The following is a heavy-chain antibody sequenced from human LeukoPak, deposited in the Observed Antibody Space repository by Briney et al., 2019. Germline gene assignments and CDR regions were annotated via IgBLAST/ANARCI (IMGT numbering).Heavy chain of an antibody. Sequence: ASVKVSCKASGYTFTGYYMHWVRQAPGQGLEWMGWINPNSGGTNYAQKFQGRVTMTRDTSISTAYMELSRLRSYDTAVYYCARGYSSSDNLAGWGQGTLVTVSS. CDR1: GYTFTGYY. CDR2: INPNSGGT. J-gene: IGHJ4*02. CDR3: ARGYSSSDNLAG. D-gene: IGHD6-13*01. V-gene: IGHV1-2*02.